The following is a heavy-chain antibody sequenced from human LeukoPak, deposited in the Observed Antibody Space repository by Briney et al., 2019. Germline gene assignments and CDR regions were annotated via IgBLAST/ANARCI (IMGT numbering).Heavy chain of an antibody. CDR3: ATVRYSSGSRSWFDP. CDR1: GYTLTELS. J-gene: IGHJ5*02. Sequence: ASVKVSCKVSGYTLTELSMHWVRQAPGKGLGWMGGFDPEDGETIYAQKFQGRVTMTEDTSTDTAYMELSSLRSEDTAVYYCATVRYSSGSRSWFDPWGQGTLVTVSS. D-gene: IGHD6-19*01. V-gene: IGHV1-24*01. CDR2: FDPEDGET.